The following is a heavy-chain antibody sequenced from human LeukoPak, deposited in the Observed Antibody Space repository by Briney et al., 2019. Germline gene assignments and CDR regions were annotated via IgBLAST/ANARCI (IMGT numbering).Heavy chain of an antibody. CDR3: ARDSPVVPAAAVYYYYYYTDV. CDR1: GYTFTSYG. CDR2: ISAYNGNT. Sequence: GASVKVSCKASGYTFTSYGISWVRQAPGQGLEWMGWISAYNGNTNYAQKLQGRVTMTTDTSTSTAYMELRSLRSDDTAVYYCARDSPVVPAAAVYYYYYYTDVWGKGTTVTVSS. J-gene: IGHJ6*03. V-gene: IGHV1-18*01. D-gene: IGHD2-2*01.